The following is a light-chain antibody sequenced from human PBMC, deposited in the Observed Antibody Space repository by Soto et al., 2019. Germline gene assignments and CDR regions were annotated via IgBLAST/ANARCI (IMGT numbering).Light chain of an antibody. V-gene: IGKV3-15*01. J-gene: IGKJ5*01. CDR3: RQYNNWPLTIT. CDR2: GAS. Sequence: EIVITQSPATLFLSPGERATLSCRARQSVSSNLAWYQQKPGQAPRLLIYGASTRATGIPARFSGSGSGTEFTLTISSLQSEDFAVYYCRQYNNWPLTITFGQGTRLEIK. CDR1: QSVSSN.